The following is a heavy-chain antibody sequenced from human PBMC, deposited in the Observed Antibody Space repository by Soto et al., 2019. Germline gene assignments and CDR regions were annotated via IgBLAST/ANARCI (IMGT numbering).Heavy chain of an antibody. D-gene: IGHD1-20*01. V-gene: IGHV3-30-3*01. CDR3: AGITGTTTGAFDI. CDR2: ISYDGSNK. J-gene: IGHJ3*02. CDR1: GFTFSSYA. Sequence: RGGSLRLSCAASGFTFSSYAMHWVRQAPGKGLEWVAVISYDGSNKYYADSVKGRFTISRDNSKNTLYLQMNSLRAEDTAVYYCAGITGTTTGAFDIWGQGTMVTVSS.